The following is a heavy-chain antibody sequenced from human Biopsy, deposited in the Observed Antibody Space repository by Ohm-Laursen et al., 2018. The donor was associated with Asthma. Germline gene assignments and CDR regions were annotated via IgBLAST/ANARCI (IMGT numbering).Heavy chain of an antibody. D-gene: IGHD6-6*01. Sequence: SLRLSCTASGFILSNYDMHWVRQASGKGLEWVAVLSYNGNNKYYADSVRGRFTISRDNSENTLYLQMNSLRVEDTAVYYCARGDWYGSASNGYWGQGTLVTVSA. CDR2: LSYNGNNK. J-gene: IGHJ4*02. V-gene: IGHV3-30*03. CDR3: ARGDWYGSASNGY. CDR1: GFILSNYD.